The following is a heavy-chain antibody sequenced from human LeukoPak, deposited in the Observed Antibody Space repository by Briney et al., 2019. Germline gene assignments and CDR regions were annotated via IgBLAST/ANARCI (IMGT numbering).Heavy chain of an antibody. CDR1: GFTFSSYS. Sequence: PGGSLRLSCAASGFTFSSYSMNWVRQAPGKGLEWVSYISSSSSTIYYADSVKGRFTISRDNSKNTLYLQMNSLRAEDTAVYYCAKDMRTYYYDSSGYYWGQGTLVTVSS. D-gene: IGHD3-22*01. V-gene: IGHV3-48*01. J-gene: IGHJ4*02. CDR2: ISSSSSTI. CDR3: AKDMRTYYYDSSGYY.